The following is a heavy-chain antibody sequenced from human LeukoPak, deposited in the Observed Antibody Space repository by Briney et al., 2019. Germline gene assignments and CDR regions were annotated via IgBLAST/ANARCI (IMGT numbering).Heavy chain of an antibody. V-gene: IGHV4-34*01. CDR3: ARQTWGGNYHPYYFDY. J-gene: IGHJ4*02. CDR1: GGSFSGYY. Sequence: SETLSLTCAVYGGSFSGYYWSWIRQPPGKGLEWIGEINHSGSTNYNPSLKSRVTISVDTSKNQFSLKLSSVTAADTAVYYCARQTWGGNYHPYYFDYWGQGTLVPVSS. D-gene: IGHD4-23*01. CDR2: INHSGST.